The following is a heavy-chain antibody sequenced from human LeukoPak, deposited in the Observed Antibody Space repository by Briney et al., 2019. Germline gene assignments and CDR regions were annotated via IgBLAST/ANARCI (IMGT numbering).Heavy chain of an antibody. V-gene: IGHV3-30-3*01. J-gene: IGHJ4*02. Sequence: GRSLRLSCAASGFTFSSYAMHWVRQAPGKGQEWVAVISYDGSNKYYADSVKGRFTISRDNSKNTLYLQMNSLRAEDTAVYYCARERTMVVGAIRGAFDYWGQGTLVTVSS. CDR1: GFTFSSYA. CDR3: ARERTMVVGAIRGAFDY. D-gene: IGHD1-26*01. CDR2: ISYDGSNK.